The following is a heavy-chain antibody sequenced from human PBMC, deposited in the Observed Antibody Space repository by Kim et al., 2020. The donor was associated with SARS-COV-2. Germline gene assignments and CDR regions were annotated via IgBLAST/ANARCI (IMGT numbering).Heavy chain of an antibody. V-gene: IGHV3-23*01. J-gene: IGHJ4*02. D-gene: IGHD6-25*01. CDR3: AKPGVAAPYY. Sequence: STYYSDSVNGRFTISRDNSKNTLYLQMNILRAEDTAVYYCAKPGVAAPYYWCQGTLVTVSS. CDR2: ST.